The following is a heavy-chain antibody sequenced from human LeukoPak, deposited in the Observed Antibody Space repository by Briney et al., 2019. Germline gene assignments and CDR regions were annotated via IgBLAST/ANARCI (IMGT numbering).Heavy chain of an antibody. CDR2: IYYSGST. J-gene: IGHJ4*02. V-gene: IGHV4-59*12. Sequence: PSETLSLTCNVSGGSISSDYWTWIRQPPGKGLEWIGNIYYSGSTNYNPSLKSRVTISVDTSKNQFSLKLSSVTAADTAVYYCARGRGRYYYDSSGYYYFDYWGQGTLVTVSS. D-gene: IGHD3-22*01. CDR3: ARGRGRYYYDSSGYYYFDY. CDR1: GGSISSDY.